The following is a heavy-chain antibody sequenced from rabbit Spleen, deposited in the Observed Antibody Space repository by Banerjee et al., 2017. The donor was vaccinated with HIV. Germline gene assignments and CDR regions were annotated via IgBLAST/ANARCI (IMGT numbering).Heavy chain of an antibody. V-gene: IGHV1S47*01. J-gene: IGHJ4*01. Sequence: QEQLMESGGGLVQPGGSLTLSCKASGFDFSSYGVNWVRQAPGKGLEWIGYIDPVFGIAVYASWVNGRFTISRDNAQNTVFLQLNSLTAADTAAYFCVREVYNILNLWGPGTLVTVS. CDR1: GFDFSSYG. D-gene: IGHD4-1*01. CDR2: IDPVFGIA. CDR3: VREVYNILNL.